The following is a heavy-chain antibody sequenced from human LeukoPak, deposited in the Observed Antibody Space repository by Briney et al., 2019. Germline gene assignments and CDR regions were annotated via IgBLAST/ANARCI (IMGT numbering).Heavy chain of an antibody. CDR2: IIPILGIA. CDR3: ASRAEYYDSSGYYAQGAFDI. D-gene: IGHD3-22*01. J-gene: IGHJ3*02. Sequence: VASVKVSCKASGGTFSSYAISWVRQAPGQGLEWMGRIIPILGIANYAQKFQGRVTFTADKSTSTAYMELSSLRSEDTAVYYCASRAEYYDSSGYYAQGAFDIWGQGAMVTVSS. V-gene: IGHV1-69*04. CDR1: GGTFSSYA.